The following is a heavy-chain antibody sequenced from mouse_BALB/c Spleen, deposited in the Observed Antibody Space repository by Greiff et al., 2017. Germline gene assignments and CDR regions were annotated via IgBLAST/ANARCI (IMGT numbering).Heavy chain of an antibody. CDR2: INPSNGRT. CDR1: GYTFTSYW. CDR3: ARYYYGSRGYFDY. D-gene: IGHD1-1*01. Sequence: QVQLKQPGAELVKPGASVKLSCKASGYTFTSYWMHWVKQRPGQGLEWIGEINPSNGRTNYNEKFKSKATLTVDKSSSTAYMQLSSLTSEDSAVYYCARYYYGSRGYFDYWGQGTTLTVSS. V-gene: IGHV1S81*02. J-gene: IGHJ2*01.